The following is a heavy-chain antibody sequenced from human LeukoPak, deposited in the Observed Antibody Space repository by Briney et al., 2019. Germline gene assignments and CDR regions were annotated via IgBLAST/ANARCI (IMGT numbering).Heavy chain of an antibody. CDR3: ASPQALAAMPVDYYYGMDV. Sequence: SVKVSCKASGGTFSSYAISWVRQAPGQGLEWMGGIIPIFGTANYAQKFQGRVTITADESTSTAYMELSSLRSEDTAVYYCASPQALAAMPVDYYYGMDVWGQGTTVIVSS. CDR1: GGTFSSYA. V-gene: IGHV1-69*13. J-gene: IGHJ6*02. D-gene: IGHD2-2*01. CDR2: IIPIFGTA.